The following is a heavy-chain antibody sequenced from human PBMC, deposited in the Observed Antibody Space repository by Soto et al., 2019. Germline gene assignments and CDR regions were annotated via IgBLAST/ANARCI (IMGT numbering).Heavy chain of an antibody. CDR1: GFTFDDYA. J-gene: IGHJ1*01. CDR3: AKDITPPRGYSGYDYIN. Sequence: EVQLVESGGGLVQPGRSLRLSCAASGFTFDDYAMHWVRQAPGKGLEWVSGISWNSGSIGYADSVKGRFTISRDNAKNSLYLQMNSLSAEDTALYYCAKDITPPRGYSGYDYINWGHGTLGTVSS. V-gene: IGHV3-9*01. D-gene: IGHD5-12*01. CDR2: ISWNSGSI.